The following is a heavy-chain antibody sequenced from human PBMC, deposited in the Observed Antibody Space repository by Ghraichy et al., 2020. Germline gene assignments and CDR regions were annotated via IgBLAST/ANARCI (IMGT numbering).Heavy chain of an antibody. V-gene: IGHV3-43*01. Sequence: GGSLRLSCAASGFTFDDYTMHWVRQAPGKGLEWVSLISWDGGSTYYADSVKGRFTISRDNSKNSLYLQMNSLRTEDTALYYCAKDSGPYSSGWYFDYWGQGTLVTVSS. CDR1: GFTFDDYT. CDR3: AKDSGPYSSGWYFDY. CDR2: ISWDGGST. D-gene: IGHD6-19*01. J-gene: IGHJ4*02.